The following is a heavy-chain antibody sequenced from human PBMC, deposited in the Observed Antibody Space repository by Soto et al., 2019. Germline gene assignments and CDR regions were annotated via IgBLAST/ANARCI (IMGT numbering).Heavy chain of an antibody. CDR1: GGSISSYY. V-gene: IGHV4-59*01. CDR3: ARFVSSSGSWWFDP. CDR2: IYYSGST. Sequence: SETLSLTCTVSGGSISSYYWSWIRQPPGKGLEWIGYIYYSGSTNYNPSLKSRVTISVDTSKKQFSLNLSSVTAADTAVYYCARFVSSSGSWWFDPWGQGTLVTVSS. J-gene: IGHJ5*02. D-gene: IGHD6-6*01.